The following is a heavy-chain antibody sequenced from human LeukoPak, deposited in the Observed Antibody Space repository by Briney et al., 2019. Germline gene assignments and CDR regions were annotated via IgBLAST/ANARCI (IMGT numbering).Heavy chain of an antibody. CDR1: GFTFSSYW. CDR2: INSDGSST. Sequence: GGSLRLSCAASGFTFSSYWMHWVRQAPGKGLVWVSRINSDGSSTTYADSVKRRFTIVRDNAKHTLYLQMNSLRAEDTAVYYCARDHSYGLNYWGQGTLVTVSS. J-gene: IGHJ4*02. D-gene: IGHD4-17*01. CDR3: ARDHSYGLNY. V-gene: IGHV3-74*01.